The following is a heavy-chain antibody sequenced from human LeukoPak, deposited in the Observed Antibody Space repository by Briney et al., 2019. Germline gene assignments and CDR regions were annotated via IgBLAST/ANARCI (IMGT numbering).Heavy chain of an antibody. CDR1: GDSVSSNSAA. J-gene: IGHJ5*02. D-gene: IGHD5-18*01. CDR3: ARDRDVDTAMYNWFDP. CDR2: TYYRSKWDN. Sequence: SQTLSLTCAISGDSVSSNSAAWNWIRQSPSRGLEWLGKTYYRSKWDNDYAVSVKSRITINPDTSKNQFSLQLNSVTAADTAVYYCARDRDVDTAMYNWFDPWGQGTLVTVSS. V-gene: IGHV6-1*01.